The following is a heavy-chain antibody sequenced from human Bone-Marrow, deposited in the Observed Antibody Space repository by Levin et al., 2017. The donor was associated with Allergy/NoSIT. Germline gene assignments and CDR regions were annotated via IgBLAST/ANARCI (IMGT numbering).Heavy chain of an antibody. CDR2: IYYGGST. J-gene: IGHJ6*03. CDR1: GASVSSHFSY. V-gene: IGHV4-61*01. Sequence: PSETLSLTCTVSGASVSSHFSYWTWIRQPPGKAPEWIGYIYYGGSTNYNPSLKSRATISVDPSQNHVSLRLISVTAADTAVYYCARSLPPRNDYIYYHLDVWGNGTTVTVS. D-gene: IGHD1-1*01. CDR3: ARSLPPRNDYIYYHLDV.